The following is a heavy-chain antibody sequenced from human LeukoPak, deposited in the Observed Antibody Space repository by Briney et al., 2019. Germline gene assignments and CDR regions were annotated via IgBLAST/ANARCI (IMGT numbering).Heavy chain of an antibody. V-gene: IGHV1-2*02. CDR3: AIRLTTSQDLDY. CDR2: INPNSGDT. J-gene: IGHJ4*02. D-gene: IGHD2-2*01. CDR1: GYTLTNLS. Sequence: ASVKVSCKVSGYTLTNLSMHWVRQAPGQGLEWMGWINPNSGDTNYAQKFQGRVTMTRDTSISTAYMDLNRLTSDDTAVYYFAIRLTTSQDLDYWGQGTLVTVSS.